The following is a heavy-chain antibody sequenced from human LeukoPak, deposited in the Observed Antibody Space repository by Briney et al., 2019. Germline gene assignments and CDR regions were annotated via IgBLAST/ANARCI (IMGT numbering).Heavy chain of an antibody. Sequence: SETLSLTCTVSGGSIHSYWSWIRRPAGKGLEWIGRISGSGTITYNPALQSRLTISIDTSKNQFSLKLMSVTAADTAVYYCARTPYYYDSSGYYPTPLFDPWGQGTLVTVSS. CDR2: ISGSGTI. D-gene: IGHD3-22*01. V-gene: IGHV4-4*07. J-gene: IGHJ5*02. CDR1: GGSIHSY. CDR3: ARTPYYYDSSGYYPTPLFDP.